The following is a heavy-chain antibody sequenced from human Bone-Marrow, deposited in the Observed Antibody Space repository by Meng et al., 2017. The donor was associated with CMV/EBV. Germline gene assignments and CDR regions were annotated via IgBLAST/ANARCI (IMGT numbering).Heavy chain of an antibody. CDR2: IYWTDDK. V-gene: IGHV2-5*01. Sequence: SGPTLVKPTQTLTLTCTFSGFSLNTSGVGVGWIRQPPGKALEWLALIYWTDDKRYSPSLRTRLTITKDTSRNQVVLTMTNMDVVDTATYYCAHRPEGGGIRIVPAYNWFDPWGPGTLVTVSS. J-gene: IGHJ5*02. CDR1: GFSLNTSGVG. CDR3: AHRPEGGGIRIVPAYNWFDP. D-gene: IGHD2-2*01.